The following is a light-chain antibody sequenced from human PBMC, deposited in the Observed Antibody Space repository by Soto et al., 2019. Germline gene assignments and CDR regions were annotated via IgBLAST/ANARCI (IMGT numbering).Light chain of an antibody. V-gene: IGKV3-20*01. CDR2: GAS. Sequence: EIVFTQSPGTRSLSPGERATLSCRASQSVSRSYLAWYQQKPGQAPRLVIYGASSRETGIRDRFSGSGAGTECTLTISRLEPEDFAVYYCQQYGSSSWTFGQGTKVDIK. J-gene: IGKJ1*01. CDR1: QSVSRSY. CDR3: QQYGSSSWT.